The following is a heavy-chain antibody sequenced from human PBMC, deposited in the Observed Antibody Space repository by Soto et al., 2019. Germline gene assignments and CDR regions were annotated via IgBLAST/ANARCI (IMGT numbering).Heavy chain of an antibody. Sequence: KPGGSLRLSCAASGFSFSSHNMNWVRQAPGKGLEWVSSISSSSGYRYYADSVRGRFTISRDNAKSSLYLQMNNLRAEDTAVYYCARAEAARVPNWFDPWGQGTLVTVSS. J-gene: IGHJ5*02. D-gene: IGHD6-6*01. V-gene: IGHV3-21*01. CDR3: ARAEAARVPNWFDP. CDR2: ISSSSGYR. CDR1: GFSFSSHN.